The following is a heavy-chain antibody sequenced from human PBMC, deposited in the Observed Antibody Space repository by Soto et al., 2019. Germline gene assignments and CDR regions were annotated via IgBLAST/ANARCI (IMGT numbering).Heavy chain of an antibody. CDR1: GFTFTSSA. CDR3: AAEEAGQTGAFDI. CDR2: IVVGSGNT. J-gene: IGHJ3*02. V-gene: IGHV1-58*01. Sequence: SVKVSFKACGFTFTSSALQLVRQARGQRLEWIGWIVVGSGNTNYAQKFQERVTITRDMSTSTAYMELSSLRSEDTAVYYCAAEEAGQTGAFDIWGQGTMVTVSS.